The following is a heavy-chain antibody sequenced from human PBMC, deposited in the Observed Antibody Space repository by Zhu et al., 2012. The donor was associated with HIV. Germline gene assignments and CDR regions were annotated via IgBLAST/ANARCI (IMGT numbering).Heavy chain of an antibody. CDR2: IYHSGST. V-gene: IGHV4-38-2*01. CDR1: GYSISSGYY. Sequence: QVQLQESGPGLVKPSETLSLTCAVSGYSISSGYYWGWIRQPPGKGLEWIGSIYHSGSTYYNPSLKSRVTISVDTSKNQFSLKLSSVTAADTAVYYCARRAYDSSGYYLTHIDYWGQGTLVTVSS. CDR3: ARRAYDSSGYYLTHIDY. D-gene: IGHD3-22*01. J-gene: IGHJ4*02.